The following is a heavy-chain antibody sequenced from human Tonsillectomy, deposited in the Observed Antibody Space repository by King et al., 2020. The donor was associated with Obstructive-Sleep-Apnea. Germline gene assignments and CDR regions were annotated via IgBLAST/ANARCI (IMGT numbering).Heavy chain of an antibody. CDR2: IYYSGST. Sequence: LQLQESGPGLVKPSETLSLTCTVSGGSISSSSYYWGWIRQPPGKGLEWIGSIYYSGSTYYNPSLKSRVTISLDTSKNQFSLKLSSVTAADAAVYYCSRDSSHYDILTGYYNWFDPWGQGTLVTVSS. CDR3: SRDSSHYDILTGYYNWFDP. D-gene: IGHD3-9*01. V-gene: IGHV4-39*07. J-gene: IGHJ5*02. CDR1: GGSISSSSYY.